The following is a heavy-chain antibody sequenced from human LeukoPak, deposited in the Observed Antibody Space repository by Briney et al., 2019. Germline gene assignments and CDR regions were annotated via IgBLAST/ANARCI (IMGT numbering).Heavy chain of an antibody. V-gene: IGHV4-34*01. CDR1: GGSFSGYY. Sequence: PSETLSLTCAVYGGSFSGYYWSWIRQPPGKGLEWIGEINHSGSTNYNPSLKSRVTISVDTSKNQFSLKLSSVTAADTAVYYCARGKLGYCSGGSCYGGDYMDVWGKGTTVTVSS. CDR2: INHSGST. J-gene: IGHJ6*03. D-gene: IGHD2-15*01. CDR3: ARGKLGYCSGGSCYGGDYMDV.